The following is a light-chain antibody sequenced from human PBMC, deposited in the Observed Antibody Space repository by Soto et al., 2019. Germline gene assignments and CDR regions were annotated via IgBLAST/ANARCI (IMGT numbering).Light chain of an antibody. Sequence: DIQMTQSPSSLSASVGDRVTITCRASQGISNYLAWYQQKPGKVPKLLIYAASALHSGVPSRFSGSGSRTDFTLTISSLQPEDVATYYCQNYNSAPFTFGQGTRLEIK. CDR3: QNYNSAPFT. CDR1: QGISNY. V-gene: IGKV1-27*01. J-gene: IGKJ5*01. CDR2: AAS.